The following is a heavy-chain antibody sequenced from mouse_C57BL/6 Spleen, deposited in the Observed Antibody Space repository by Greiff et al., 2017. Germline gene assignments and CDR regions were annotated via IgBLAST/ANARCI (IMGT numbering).Heavy chain of an antibody. CDR3: ARIYGIYYFDY. D-gene: IGHD2-1*01. J-gene: IGHJ2*01. CDR2: ISYDGSN. V-gene: IGHV3-6*01. Sequence: EVQLQESGPGLVKPSQSLSLTCSVTGYSITSGYYWNWIRQFPGNKLEWMGYISYDGSNNYNPSLKNRISITRDTSKNQFFLKLNSVTTEDTATYYCARIYGIYYFDYWGQGTTLTVSS. CDR1: GYSITSGYY.